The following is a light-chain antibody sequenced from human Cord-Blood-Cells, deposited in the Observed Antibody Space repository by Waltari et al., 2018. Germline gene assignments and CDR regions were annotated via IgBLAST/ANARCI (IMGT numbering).Light chain of an antibody. CDR2: QDR. Sequence: SYELTQPPSVSVSPGQTASITCSGDKLGDKYACWYQQKPGQSPVLVIYQDRKRHSGIPERISGYKSANTDTLTISGTQAMDEADYYCQAWDSSTSVFGTGTKVTVL. J-gene: IGLJ1*01. CDR1: KLGDKY. CDR3: QAWDSSTSV. V-gene: IGLV3-1*01.